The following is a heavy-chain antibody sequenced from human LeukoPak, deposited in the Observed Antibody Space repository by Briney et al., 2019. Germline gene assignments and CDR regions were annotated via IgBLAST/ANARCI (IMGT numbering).Heavy chain of an antibody. CDR3: ARIDMIVQQNDAFDI. CDR1: GFTFSSYS. V-gene: IGHV3-21*01. Sequence: GGSLRLSCAASGFTFSSYSMNWVRQAPGKGLEWVSSISSSSSYIYYADSVKGRFTISRGNAKNSLYLQMNSLRAEDTAVYYCARIDMIVQQNDAFDIWGQGTMVTVSS. CDR2: ISSSSSYI. J-gene: IGHJ3*02. D-gene: IGHD3-22*01.